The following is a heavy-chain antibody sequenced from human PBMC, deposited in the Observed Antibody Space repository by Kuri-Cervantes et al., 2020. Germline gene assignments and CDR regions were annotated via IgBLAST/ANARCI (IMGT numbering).Heavy chain of an antibody. CDR3: AIHRKAYYYDSSGRKNSFDI. J-gene: IGHJ3*02. D-gene: IGHD3-22*01. Sequence: GESLKISCAASGFTFGSYSMNWVRQAPGKVLEWVSSISSSSSYIYYADSVKGRFTISRDNAKNSLYLQMNSLRAEDTAVYYCAIHRKAYYYDSSGRKNSFDIWGQGTMVTVSS. V-gene: IGHV3-21*01. CDR1: GFTFGSYS. CDR2: ISSSSSYI.